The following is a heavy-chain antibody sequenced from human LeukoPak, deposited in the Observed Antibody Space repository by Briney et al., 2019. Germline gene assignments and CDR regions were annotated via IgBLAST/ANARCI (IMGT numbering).Heavy chain of an antibody. D-gene: IGHD3-10*01. CDR1: GFTFSSYG. CDR3: AREDYYGSGSPWYFDL. J-gene: IGHJ2*01. CDR2: ISSSSSTI. V-gene: IGHV3-48*01. Sequence: GGSLRLSCAASGFTFSSYGMTWVRQAPGKGLEWVSYISSSSSTIYYADSVKGRFTISRDNAKNSLYLQMNSLRAEDTAVYYCAREDYYGSGSPWYFDLWGRGTLVTVSS.